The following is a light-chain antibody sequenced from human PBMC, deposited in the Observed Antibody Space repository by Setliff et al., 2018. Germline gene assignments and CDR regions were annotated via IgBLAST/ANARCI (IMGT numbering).Light chain of an antibody. Sequence: QSVLTQPPSVSAPPGQRVTISCSGSSSNIGSNYVYWYQQLPGTTPKLLMYRNSQRPSGVPDRFSGSKSGTSASLAISGLRSEDEADYYCAAWDDSLNGHVFGTGTKVTVL. CDR1: SSNIGSNY. J-gene: IGLJ1*01. V-gene: IGLV1-47*01. CDR2: RNS. CDR3: AAWDDSLNGHV.